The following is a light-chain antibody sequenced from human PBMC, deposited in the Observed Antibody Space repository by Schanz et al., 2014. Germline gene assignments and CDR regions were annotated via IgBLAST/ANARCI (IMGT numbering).Light chain of an antibody. CDR2: QDN. CDR1: SGSIANNY. V-gene: IGLV6-57*03. J-gene: IGLJ2*01. CDR3: QSYDTSDHVV. Sequence: FMLTQPHSVSESPGKTVTISCTRSSGSIANNYVQWYQQRPGSAPTTVIFQDNQRPSGVPDRFSGSIDTSSNSASLIISGLKTEDEAVYYCQSYDTSDHVVFGGGTKLTVL.